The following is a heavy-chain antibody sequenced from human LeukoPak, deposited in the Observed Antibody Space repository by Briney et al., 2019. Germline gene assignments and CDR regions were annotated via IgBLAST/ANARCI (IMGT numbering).Heavy chain of an antibody. V-gene: IGHV4-34*01. CDR3: ARGNGRWLQLRSYNWFDP. CDR1: GGSFSGYY. CDR2: INHSGST. Sequence: SETLSLTCAVYGGSFSGYYRSWIRQPPGKGLEWIGEINHSGSTNYNLSLKSRVTISVDTSKNQFSLKLSSVTAADTAVYYCARGNGRWLQLRSYNWFDPWGQGTLVTVSS. J-gene: IGHJ5*02. D-gene: IGHD5-24*01.